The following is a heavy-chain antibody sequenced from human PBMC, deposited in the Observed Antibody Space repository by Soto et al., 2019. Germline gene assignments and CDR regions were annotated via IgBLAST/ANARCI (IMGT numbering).Heavy chain of an antibody. V-gene: IGHV4-39*01. J-gene: IGHJ6*02. CDR3: ARLRGYEPYYYYYYGMDV. Sequence: SETLSLTCTVSGGSISSYYWGWIRQPPGKGLEWIGSIYYSGSTYYNPSLKSRVTISVDTSKNQFSLKLSSVTAADTAVYYCARLRGYEPYYYYYYGMDVWGQGTTVTVSS. CDR2: IYYSGST. D-gene: IGHD5-12*01. CDR1: GGSISSYY.